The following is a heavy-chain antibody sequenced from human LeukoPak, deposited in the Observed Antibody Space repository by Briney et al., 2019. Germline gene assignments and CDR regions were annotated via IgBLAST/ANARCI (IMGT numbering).Heavy chain of an antibody. V-gene: IGHV3-30*04. Sequence: PGGSLRLSCAASGFTFSSYAMHWVRQAPGKGLEWVAVISYDGSNKYYADSVKGRFTISRDNSKDTLYLQMNSLRAEDTAVYYCAKDHQRWLQALFDYWGQGTLVTVSS. J-gene: IGHJ4*02. CDR1: GFTFSSYA. CDR2: ISYDGSNK. D-gene: IGHD5-24*01. CDR3: AKDHQRWLQALFDY.